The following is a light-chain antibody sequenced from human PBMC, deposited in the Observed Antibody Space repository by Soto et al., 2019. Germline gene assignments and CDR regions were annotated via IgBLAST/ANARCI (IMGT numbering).Light chain of an antibody. Sequence: DIQITQSPSSLSASVGDRVTVPCRASQSISTYLYWYQQKPGKAPKLLIYAASSLETGVPSRFSGSGSGTDFTLTISSLQPEDFETYFCQQSYTTPFTFGPGTKVDIK. V-gene: IGKV1-39*01. CDR1: QSISTY. J-gene: IGKJ3*01. CDR3: QQSYTTPFT. CDR2: AAS.